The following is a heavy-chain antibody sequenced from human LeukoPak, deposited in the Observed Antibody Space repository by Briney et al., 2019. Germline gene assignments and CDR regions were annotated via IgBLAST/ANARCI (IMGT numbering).Heavy chain of an antibody. V-gene: IGHV4-39*01. CDR3: ASLIVVVPAAISFAFDI. D-gene: IGHD2-2*01. J-gene: IGHJ3*02. CDR2: IYYSGST. Sequence: PSETLSLTCTVSGGSISSSSYYWGWIRQPPGKGLEWIGSIYYSGSTYYNPSFKSRVTISVDTSKNQFSLKLSSVTAADTAVYYCASLIVVVPAAISFAFDIWGQGTMVTVSS. CDR1: GGSISSSSYY.